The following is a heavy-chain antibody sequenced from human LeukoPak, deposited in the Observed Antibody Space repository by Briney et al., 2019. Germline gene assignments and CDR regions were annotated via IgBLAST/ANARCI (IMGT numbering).Heavy chain of an antibody. CDR3: ARQTEQYYDFWSSYPLIGMDV. CDR2: IYYSGST. D-gene: IGHD3-3*01. J-gene: IGHJ6*02. V-gene: IGHV4-59*01. Sequence: PSETLSLTCTVSGGSISSYYWSWIRQPPGKGLEWIGYIYYSGSTNYNPSLKSRVTISVDTSKNQFSLKLSSVTAADTAVYYCARQTEQYYDFWSSYPLIGMDVWGQGTTVTVSS. CDR1: GGSISSYY.